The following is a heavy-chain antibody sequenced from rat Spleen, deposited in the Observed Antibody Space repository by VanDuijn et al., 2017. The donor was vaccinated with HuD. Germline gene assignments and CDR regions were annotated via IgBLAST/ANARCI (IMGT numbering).Heavy chain of an antibody. CDR3: ARGGGVMDA. D-gene: IGHD4-3*01. CDR2: ISYDGSST. V-gene: IGHV5-7*01. CDR1: GFTFSDYN. J-gene: IGHJ4*01. Sequence: EVQLVESGGGLVQPGRSLKLSCAASGFTFSDYNMAWVRQAPKKGLEWVATISYDGSSTYYRDSVKGRFTISRDNAKSTLYLQMDSLRSEDTATYYCARGGGVMDAWGQGASVTVSS.